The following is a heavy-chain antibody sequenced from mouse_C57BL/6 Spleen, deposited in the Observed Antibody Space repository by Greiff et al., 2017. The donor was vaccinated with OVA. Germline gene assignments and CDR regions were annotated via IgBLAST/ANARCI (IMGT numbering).Heavy chain of an antibody. J-gene: IGHJ2*01. CDR1: GYAFSSSW. D-gene: IGHD2-5*01. V-gene: IGHV1-82*01. CDR3: ARVSNLDY. CDR2: IYPGDGDT. Sequence: QVQLQQSGPELVKPGASVKISCKASGYAFSSSWMNWVKQRPGTGLEWIGRIYPGDGDTNYNGKFKGKATLTADKSSSTAYMQLSSLTSEDSAVYFCARVSNLDYWGQGTTLTVSS.